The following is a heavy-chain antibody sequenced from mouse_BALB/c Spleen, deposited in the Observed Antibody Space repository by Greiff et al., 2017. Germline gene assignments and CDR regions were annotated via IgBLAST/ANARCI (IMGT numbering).Heavy chain of an antibody. Sequence: VKLQQSGAELMKPGASVKISCKATGYTFSSYWIEWVKQRPGHGLEWIGEILPGSGSTNYNEKFKGKATFTADTSSNTAYMQLSSLTSEDSAVYYCARSGGNYYFDYWGQGTTLTVSS. V-gene: IGHV1-9*01. D-gene: IGHD2-1*01. CDR3: ARSGGNYYFDY. J-gene: IGHJ2*01. CDR2: ILPGSGST. CDR1: GYTFSSYW.